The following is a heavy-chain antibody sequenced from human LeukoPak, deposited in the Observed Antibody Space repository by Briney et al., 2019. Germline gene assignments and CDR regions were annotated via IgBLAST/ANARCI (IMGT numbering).Heavy chain of an antibody. CDR1: GGSVSSGSYY. Sequence: PSETLSLTCTVSGGSVSSGSYYWSWIRQPPGKGLEWIGYIYYSGSTNYNPSLKSRVTISVDTSKNQFSLKLSSVTAADAAVYYCARVTGVGGIDYWGQGTLVTVSS. CDR3: ARVTGVGGIDY. V-gene: IGHV4-61*01. D-gene: IGHD3-16*01. CDR2: IYYSGST. J-gene: IGHJ4*02.